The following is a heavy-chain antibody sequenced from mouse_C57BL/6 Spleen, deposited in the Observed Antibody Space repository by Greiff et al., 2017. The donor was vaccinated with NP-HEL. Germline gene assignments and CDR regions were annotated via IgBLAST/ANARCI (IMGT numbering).Heavy chain of an antibody. CDR1: GFTFSDYG. CDR2: ISSGSSTL. D-gene: IGHD1-1*01. Sequence: EVHLVESGGGLVKPGGSLKLSCAASGFTFSDYGMHWVRQAPEKGLEWVAYISSGSSTLYYADTVKGRFTISRDNAKNTLFLQMTSLRSEDTAMYYCARDYYYGSSPYYFDYWGQGTTLTVSS. V-gene: IGHV5-17*01. CDR3: ARDYYYGSSPYYFDY. J-gene: IGHJ2*01.